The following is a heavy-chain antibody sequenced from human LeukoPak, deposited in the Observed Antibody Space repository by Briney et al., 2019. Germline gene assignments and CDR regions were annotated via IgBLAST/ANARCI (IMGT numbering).Heavy chain of an antibody. CDR2: IKSKTDGGTT. D-gene: IGHD2-2*01. V-gene: IGHV3-15*01. CDR3: ARDHHCSSTSCYGDYYCGMDV. Sequence: GGSLRLSCAASGFTFSNAWMSWVRQAPGKGLEWVGRIKSKTDGGTTDYAAPVKGRFTISRDDSKNTLYLQMNSLRAEDTAVYYCARDHHCSSTSCYGDYYCGMDVWGKGTTVTVSS. J-gene: IGHJ6*04. CDR1: GFTFSNAW.